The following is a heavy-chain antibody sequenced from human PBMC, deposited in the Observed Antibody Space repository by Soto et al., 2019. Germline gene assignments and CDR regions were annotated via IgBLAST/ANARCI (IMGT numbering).Heavy chain of an antibody. CDR2: ISWNSGSI. CDR3: AKERYSGRITIFRDAFDI. Sequence: HPGGSLRLSCAASGFTFDDYAMHWVRQAPGKGLEWVSGISWNSGSIGYADSVKGRFTISRDNAKNSLYLQMNSLRAEDTALYYCAKERYSGRITIFRDAFDIWGQGTMVTVSS. CDR1: GFTFDDYA. V-gene: IGHV3-9*01. J-gene: IGHJ3*02. D-gene: IGHD3-9*01.